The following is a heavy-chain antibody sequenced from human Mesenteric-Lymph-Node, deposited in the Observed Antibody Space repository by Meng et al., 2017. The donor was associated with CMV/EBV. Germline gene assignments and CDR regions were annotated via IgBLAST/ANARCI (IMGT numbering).Heavy chain of an antibody. J-gene: IGHJ5*02. V-gene: IGHV3-74*01. CDR3: ARDPDYSNYVFWFDP. Sequence: GESLKISCAASGFTFSNYWMHWVRQAPGKGLVWVSRINSDGSSTSYADSVKGRFTISRDNAKNTLYLQMNSLRAEDTAVYYCARDPDYSNYVFWFDPWGQGTLVTVSS. CDR2: INSDGSST. D-gene: IGHD4-11*01. CDR1: GFTFSNYW.